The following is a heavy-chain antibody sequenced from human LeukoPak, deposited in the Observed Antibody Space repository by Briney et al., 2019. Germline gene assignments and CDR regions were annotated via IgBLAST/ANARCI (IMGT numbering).Heavy chain of an antibody. Sequence: GGSLRLSCAASGFTFSNYAISWVRQAPGKGLEWVSLVGGSGGSTFYADSVKGRFTISRDNSKNTLYLEMNSLRADDTAVYYCAKSGSSSRDYMDVWGKGTTVTVSS. V-gene: IGHV3-23*01. CDR2: VGGSGGST. D-gene: IGHD6-13*01. CDR1: GFTFSNYA. CDR3: AKSGSSSRDYMDV. J-gene: IGHJ6*03.